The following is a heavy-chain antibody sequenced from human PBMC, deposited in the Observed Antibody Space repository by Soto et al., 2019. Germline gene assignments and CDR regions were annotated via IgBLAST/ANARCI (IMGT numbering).Heavy chain of an antibody. D-gene: IGHD6-13*01. CDR2: IHYSGST. CDR3: ARVLGNIVAAAWFDP. V-gene: IGHV4-59*01. CDR1: GGSSSGYY. Sequence: SETLSLTCTVSGGSSSGYYWSWIRQPPGKGLEWIGYIHYSGSTNYNPSLKSRVTISEDTSKTQFSLKLSSVTAADTAVYYCARVLGNIVAAAWFDPWGQGTLVTVSS. J-gene: IGHJ5*02.